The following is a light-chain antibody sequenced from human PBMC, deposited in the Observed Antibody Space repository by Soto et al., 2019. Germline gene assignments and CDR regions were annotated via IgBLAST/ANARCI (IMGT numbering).Light chain of an antibody. J-gene: IGKJ1*01. CDR2: DAS. V-gene: IGKV3-11*01. CDR1: QSVSSY. Sequence: EIVLTQSPATLSLSPGERATLSCRASQSVSSYLAWYQQKPGQAPRLLIHDASNRAAGIPARFSGSGSGTDFTLSISNVEPEDFAVYYCQQRTDWPRTFCQGTKVEI. CDR3: QQRTDWPRT.